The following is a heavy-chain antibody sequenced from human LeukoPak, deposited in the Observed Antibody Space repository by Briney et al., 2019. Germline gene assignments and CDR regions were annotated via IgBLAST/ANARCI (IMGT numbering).Heavy chain of an antibody. CDR1: GYTFTGYY. D-gene: IGHD4-11*01. V-gene: IGHV1-2*02. J-gene: IGHJ4*02. Sequence: ASVKVSCKASGYTFTGYYMHWVRQAPGQGLEWMGWINPNSGGTNYAQKFQGRVTMTRDTSISTAYMELSRLRSDDTAVYYCARTNDYSNYGFVYWGQGTLVTVSS. CDR2: INPNSGGT. CDR3: ARTNDYSNYGFVY.